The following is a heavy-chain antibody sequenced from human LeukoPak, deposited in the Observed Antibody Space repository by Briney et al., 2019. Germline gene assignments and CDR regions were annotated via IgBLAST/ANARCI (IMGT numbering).Heavy chain of an antibody. CDR3: ARLSGDASLDY. D-gene: IGHD5-12*01. CDR1: GGSITSGSYY. CDR2: IYTSGST. Sequence: SQTLSLTCTVSGGSITSGSYYWSWIRQPAGKGLEWIGRIYTSGSTNYNPSLKSRVTISVDTSKNQFSLKVSSVTAADTAVYYCARLSGDASLDYWGQGTLVIVSS. V-gene: IGHV4-61*02. J-gene: IGHJ4*02.